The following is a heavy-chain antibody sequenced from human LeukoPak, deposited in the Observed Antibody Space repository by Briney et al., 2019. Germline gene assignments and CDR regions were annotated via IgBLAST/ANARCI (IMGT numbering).Heavy chain of an antibody. CDR3: AILGDYYDSSGYYDAFDI. Sequence: ASVKVSCKASGYTFTGYYMHWVRQAPGQGLEWMGWINPNSGGTNYAQKFQGRVTMTRDTSISTAYMELSRLRSDDTAVYYCAILGDYYDSSGYYDAFDIWAKGQWSPSLQ. D-gene: IGHD3-22*01. CDR2: INPNSGGT. J-gene: IGHJ3*02. CDR1: GYTFTGYY. V-gene: IGHV1-2*02.